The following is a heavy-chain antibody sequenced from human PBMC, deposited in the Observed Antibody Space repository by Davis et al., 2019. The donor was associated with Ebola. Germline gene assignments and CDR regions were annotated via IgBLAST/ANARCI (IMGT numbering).Heavy chain of an antibody. J-gene: IGHJ5*02. CDR3: ARGRGSGWYLNWFDP. CDR2: MNPNSGNT. Sequence: SVKVSCKASGYTFTSHDINWARQATGQGLEWMGWMNPNSGNTGYAQKFQGRVTMTRNTSISTAYMELSSLRSEDTAVYYCARGRGSGWYLNWFDPWGQGTLVTVSS. V-gene: IGHV1-8*01. CDR1: GYTFTSHD. D-gene: IGHD6-19*01.